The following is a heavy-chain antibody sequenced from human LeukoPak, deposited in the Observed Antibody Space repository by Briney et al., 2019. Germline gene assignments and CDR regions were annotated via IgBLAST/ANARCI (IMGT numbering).Heavy chain of an antibody. CDR3: ARGPDYYDSSGYYGVVDY. Sequence: SETLSLTCAVYGGSFSGYYWSWIHQPPGKGLEWIGEINHSGSTNYNPSLKSRVTISVDTSKDQFSLKLSSVTAADTAVYYCARGPDYYDSSGYYGVVDYWGQGTLVTVSS. D-gene: IGHD3-22*01. J-gene: IGHJ4*02. CDR2: INHSGST. V-gene: IGHV4-34*01. CDR1: GGSFSGYY.